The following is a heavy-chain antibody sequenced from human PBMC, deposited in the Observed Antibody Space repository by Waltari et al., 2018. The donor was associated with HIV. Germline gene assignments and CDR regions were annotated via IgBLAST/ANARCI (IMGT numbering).Heavy chain of an antibody. D-gene: IGHD1-26*01. V-gene: IGHV3-74*01. CDR3: ARGFSGSYPNHFDY. J-gene: IGHJ4*02. CDR2: INSDGSNT. CDR1: GFNFSTYW. Sequence: EVQLVESGGGLVKRGGSLRVSCAASGFNFSTYWMHWVRQVPGKGLVWVSRINSDGSNTNYADSVKGRFTISRDNAKNTLYLQMNSLRADDTAVYYCARGFSGSYPNHFDYWGQGTLVTVSS.